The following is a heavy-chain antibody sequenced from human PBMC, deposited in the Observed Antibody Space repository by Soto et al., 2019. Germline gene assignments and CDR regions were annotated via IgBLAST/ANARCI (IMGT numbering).Heavy chain of an antibody. Sequence: EVQLVESGGGLVKPGGSLRLSCAAFGFTFSSYSMNWVRQAPGKGLEWVSSISSSSSYIYYADSVKGRFTISRDNAKNSLYLQMNSLRAEDTAVYYCARVSYYDSSGSPFDYWGQGTLVTVSS. CDR1: GFTFSSYS. D-gene: IGHD3-22*01. CDR3: ARVSYYDSSGSPFDY. CDR2: ISSSSSYI. V-gene: IGHV3-21*01. J-gene: IGHJ4*02.